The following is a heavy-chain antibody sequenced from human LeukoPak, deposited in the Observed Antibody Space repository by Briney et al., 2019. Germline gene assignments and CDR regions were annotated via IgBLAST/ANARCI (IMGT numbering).Heavy chain of an antibody. J-gene: IGHJ6*02. Sequence: GASVKVSCKASGYTFTGYYMHWVRQAPGQGLEWMGWINPNSGGTNYAQKFQGRVTMTRDTSISTAYMELSRLRSDDTAVYYCASYNAWGVVPAAYYYGMDVWGQGTTVIVSS. CDR3: ASYNAWGVVPAAYYYGMDV. CDR2: INPNSGGT. CDR1: GYTFTGYY. V-gene: IGHV1-2*02. D-gene: IGHD2-2*01.